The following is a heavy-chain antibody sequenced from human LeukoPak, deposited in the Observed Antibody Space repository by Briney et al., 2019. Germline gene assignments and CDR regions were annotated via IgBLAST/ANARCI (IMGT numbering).Heavy chain of an antibody. CDR2: ISSTSSYI. D-gene: IGHD5-12*01. V-gene: IGHV3-21*01. Sequence: GGSLRLSCAASGFTFRRHSMNWVRQAPGKGLEWVSSISSTSSYIYYADSVKGRFTISRDNAKNSLYLQMNSLRAEDTAVYYCARVDYYYYGMDVWGQGTTVTVSS. CDR1: GFTFRRHS. J-gene: IGHJ6*02. CDR3: ARVDYYYYGMDV.